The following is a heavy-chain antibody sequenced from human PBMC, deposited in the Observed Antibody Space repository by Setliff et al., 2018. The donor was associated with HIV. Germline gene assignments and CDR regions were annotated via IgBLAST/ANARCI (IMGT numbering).Heavy chain of an antibody. CDR3: ARHSLGNIGDYIRIGAIDI. Sequence: KTSETLSLTCTVSGGSISSSSYYWGWIRQPPGKGREWIGSIHHSGSTNYNPSLKSRVTISVDTSKNQFSLKLSSVTAADTAVYYCARHSLGNIGDYIRIGAIDIWGQGTMVTVSS. CDR2: IHHSGST. V-gene: IGHV4-39*01. CDR1: GGSISSSSYY. J-gene: IGHJ3*02. D-gene: IGHD4-17*01.